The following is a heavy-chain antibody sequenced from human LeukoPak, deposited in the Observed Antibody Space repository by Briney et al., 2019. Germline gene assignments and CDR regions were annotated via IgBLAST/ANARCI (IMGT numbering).Heavy chain of an antibody. V-gene: IGHV4-39*01. CDR3: ARHVVSSGSWYYFDY. J-gene: IGHJ4*02. CDR1: GGSISISSYY. D-gene: IGHD1-26*01. Sequence: PSETLSLTCTVSGGSISISSYYWGWIRQPPGKGLEWIGTIYYTGSTYYNPSLKSRVTMSVDTSKNQFSLNLSSVTAADTAVYYCARHVVSSGSWYYFDYWGQGTLVTVSS. CDR2: IYYTGST.